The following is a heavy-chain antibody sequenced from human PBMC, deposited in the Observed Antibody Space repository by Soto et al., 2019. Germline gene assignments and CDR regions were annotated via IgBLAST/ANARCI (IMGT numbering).Heavy chain of an antibody. Sequence: ASVKVSCKVSGYTLTELSMHWVRQAPGKGREWMGGFDPEDGETIYAQKFQGRVTMTEDTSTDTAYMELSSLRSEDTAVYYCATGSHFYDYVWGSFPGTNWFDPWGQGTLVNVSS. CDR1: GYTLTELS. D-gene: IGHD3-16*01. J-gene: IGHJ5*02. CDR2: FDPEDGET. V-gene: IGHV1-24*01. CDR3: ATGSHFYDYVWGSFPGTNWFDP.